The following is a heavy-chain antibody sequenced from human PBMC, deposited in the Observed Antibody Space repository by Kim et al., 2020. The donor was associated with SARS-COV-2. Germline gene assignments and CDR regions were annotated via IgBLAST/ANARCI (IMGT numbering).Heavy chain of an antibody. V-gene: IGHV4-59*13. CDR2: IYYSGST. CDR3: AAVYDFGHSGWFDP. CDR1: GGSISSYY. J-gene: IGHJ5*02. Sequence: SETLSLTCTVSGGSISSYYWSWIRQPPGKGLEWIGYIYYSGSTNYNPSLKSRVTISVDTSKNQFSLKLSSVTAADTAVYYCAAVYDFGHSGWFDPWGQGTLVTVSS. D-gene: IGHD3-3*01.